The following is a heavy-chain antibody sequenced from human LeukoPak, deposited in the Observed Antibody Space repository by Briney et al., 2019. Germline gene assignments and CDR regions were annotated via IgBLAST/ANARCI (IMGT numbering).Heavy chain of an antibody. CDR3: AKDYWPEPKYSSGWPTPGPFDY. V-gene: IGHV3-23*01. J-gene: IGHJ4*02. D-gene: IGHD6-19*01. CDR2: ISGSGGST. CDR1: KFTFNTYW. Sequence: GGSLRLSCAASKFTFNTYWMSWVRQAPGKGLEWVSAISGSGGSTYYADSVKGRFTISRDNSKNTLYLQMNSLRAEDTAVYYCAKDYWPEPKYSSGWPTPGPFDYWGQGTLVTVSS.